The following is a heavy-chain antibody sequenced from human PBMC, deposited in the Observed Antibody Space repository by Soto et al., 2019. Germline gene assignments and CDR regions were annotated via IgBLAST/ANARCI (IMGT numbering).Heavy chain of an antibody. CDR2: INPKNGAT. D-gene: IGHD3-10*01. V-gene: IGHV1-2*02. Sequence: QVHLVQSGAELKKPGASVKVSCKASGYSFTGYSMHWVRQXPGQGLEWMGWINPKNGATNYARKXXXXXXXXXXXXXXXXXXXXXXXXXXXXXXXXXXXXXXGVVYWGQGTLVTVSS. J-gene: IGHJ4*02. CDR3: XXXXXGVVY. CDR1: GYSFTGYS.